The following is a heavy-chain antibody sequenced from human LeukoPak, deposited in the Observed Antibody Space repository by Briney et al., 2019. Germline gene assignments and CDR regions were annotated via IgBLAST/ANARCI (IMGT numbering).Heavy chain of an antibody. D-gene: IGHD2/OR15-2a*01. CDR1: GFAFSTYG. V-gene: IGHV3-23*01. J-gene: IGHJ4*02. CDR2: TSTSGHNT. Sequence: GGSLSLSCAASGFAFSTYGMGWVRQAPGKGPEWVAATSTSGHNTYYPDSVKGRFTISRDNSKYTLYLQMNTLSAEDTAVYYCVKGHTGYYFTIDYWGQGTLVTVSS. CDR3: VKGHTGYYFTIDY.